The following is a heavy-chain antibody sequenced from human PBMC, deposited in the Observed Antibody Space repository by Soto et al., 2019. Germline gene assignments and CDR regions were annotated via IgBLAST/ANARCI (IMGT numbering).Heavy chain of an antibody. D-gene: IGHD2-21*02. CDR3: ARQNIVVVTAPSPFDP. V-gene: IGHV4-39*01. CDR2: IYYSGST. Sequence: QLQLQESGPGLVKPSETLSLTCTVSGGSISSSSYYWGWIRQPPGKGLEWIGSIYYSGSTYYNPSLKSRVTISVDTSKTQFSLKLSSVTAADTAVYYCARQNIVVVTAPSPFDPWGQGTLVTVSS. CDR1: GGSISSSSYY. J-gene: IGHJ5*02.